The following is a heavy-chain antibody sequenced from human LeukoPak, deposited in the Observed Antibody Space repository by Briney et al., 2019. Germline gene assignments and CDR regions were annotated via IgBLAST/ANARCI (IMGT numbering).Heavy chain of an antibody. CDR1: GGTFSTYA. CDR2: IIPIFGTA. CDR3: ASQGYDYFDY. J-gene: IGHJ4*02. Sequence: SVTVSCKASGGTFSTYAISWVRQAPGQGLEWMGGIIPIFGTANYAQKFQGRVTITADESTSTAYMELSSLRSEDTAVYYCASQGYDYFDYWGQGTLVTVSS. D-gene: IGHD1-1*01. V-gene: IGHV1-69*13.